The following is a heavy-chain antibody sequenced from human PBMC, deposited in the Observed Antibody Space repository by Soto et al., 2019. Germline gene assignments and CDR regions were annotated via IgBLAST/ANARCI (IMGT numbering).Heavy chain of an antibody. D-gene: IGHD6-6*01. CDR3: ARDPIGGSSSPRFDY. CDR1: GFTFTSSA. V-gene: IGHV1-58*02. CDR2: IVVGSGNT. Sequence: SVKVSCKASGFTFTSSAMQWVRQARGQRLEWIGWIVVGSGNTKYSQKFQGRVTITRDTSASTAYMELSSLRSEDTAVYYCARDPIGGSSSPRFDYWGQGTLVTVSS. J-gene: IGHJ4*02.